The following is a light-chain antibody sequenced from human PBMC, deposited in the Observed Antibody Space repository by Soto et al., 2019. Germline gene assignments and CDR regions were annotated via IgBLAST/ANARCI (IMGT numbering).Light chain of an antibody. J-gene: IGKJ1*01. V-gene: IGKV1-6*01. CDR1: QGIRSD. Sequence: AIQMTQSPSSLSASVGDRVTITCRASQGIRSDLGWYQQKPGKAPNLLIYAASSLQSGVPSRFSGSGSGTDFTLNISSLQPEDFATYYCLQDYNCPWTFGQGTKVEIK. CDR3: LQDYNCPWT. CDR2: AAS.